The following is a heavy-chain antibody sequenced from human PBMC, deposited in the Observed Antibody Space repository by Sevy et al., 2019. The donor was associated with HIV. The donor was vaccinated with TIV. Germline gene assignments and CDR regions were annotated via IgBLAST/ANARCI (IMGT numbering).Heavy chain of an antibody. Sequence: ASVKVSCKASGGIFRSNAISWVRQAPGQGLEWMGGIIAVFGTTHYAQKFQGRVTITADESRSPAYMELSSLKSEDTAVYYCARHKVSYVSGSFAYWGQGSQVTASS. J-gene: IGHJ4*01. CDR2: IIAVFGTT. CDR3: ARHKVSYVSGSFAY. D-gene: IGHD3-16*01. V-gene: IGHV1-69*13. CDR1: GGIFRSNA.